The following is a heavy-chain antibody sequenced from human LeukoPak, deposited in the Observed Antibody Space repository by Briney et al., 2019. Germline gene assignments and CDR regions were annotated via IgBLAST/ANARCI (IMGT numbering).Heavy chain of an antibody. D-gene: IGHD4-23*01. V-gene: IGHV3-11*04. Sequence: GGSLRLSCAASGFTFSDYYMSWIRQAPGKGLEWVSYISSSGSTIYYADSVKGRFTISKDNAKNSLYLQMNSLRAEDTAVYYCAPTTVVNGYYFDYWGQGTLDTVSS. J-gene: IGHJ4*02. CDR1: GFTFSDYY. CDR3: APTTVVNGYYFDY. CDR2: ISSSGSTI.